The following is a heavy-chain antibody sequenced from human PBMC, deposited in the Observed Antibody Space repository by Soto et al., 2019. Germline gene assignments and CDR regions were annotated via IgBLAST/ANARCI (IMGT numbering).Heavy chain of an antibody. D-gene: IGHD1-7*01. CDR1: GFSFSTYG. CDR2: ISNDGSNK. V-gene: IGHV3-30*18. J-gene: IGHJ4*02. Sequence: QVHLVESGGGVVQPGRSLRLSCAASGFSFSTYGMHWVRQAPGKGLEWVAFISNDGSNKYYADSVKGRFTISRDNSKNTLYLQMNSLRAEDTAVYYCSKGFWNYSAFDYWGQGTLVTVSS. CDR3: SKGFWNYSAFDY.